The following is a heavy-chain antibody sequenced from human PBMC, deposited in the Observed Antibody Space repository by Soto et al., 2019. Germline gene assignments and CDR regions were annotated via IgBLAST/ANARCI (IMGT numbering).Heavy chain of an antibody. Sequence: QVQLVQSGAEVKKPGSSVKVSCKASGGTFSPYTLNWVRQAPGQGLEWMGRIIPFHGVTNYAQKFQARVTITAYKSTSTAYMELSGLRFEDTAMYHCTRDWEITVSTWSFGGFWGRGTLVTVSS. J-gene: IGHJ4*02. D-gene: IGHD3-10*01. CDR2: IIPFHGVT. CDR3: TRDWEITVSTWSFGGF. CDR1: GGTFSPYT. V-gene: IGHV1-69*08.